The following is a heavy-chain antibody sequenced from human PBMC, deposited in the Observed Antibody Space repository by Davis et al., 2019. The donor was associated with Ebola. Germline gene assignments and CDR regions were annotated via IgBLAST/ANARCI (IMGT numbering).Heavy chain of an antibody. Sequence: PGGPLRLSCAASGFTFSSYSMNWVRQAPGKGLEWVSYLSSRGTTIYYADSVKGRFTISRHNAKNSLCLQMNSLRDEDTAVYYCAGGSGYYYYYGMDVWGQGTTVTVSS. CDR1: GFTFSSYS. CDR2: LSSRGTTI. V-gene: IGHV3-48*02. D-gene: IGHD6-19*01. J-gene: IGHJ6*02. CDR3: AGGSGYYYYYGMDV.